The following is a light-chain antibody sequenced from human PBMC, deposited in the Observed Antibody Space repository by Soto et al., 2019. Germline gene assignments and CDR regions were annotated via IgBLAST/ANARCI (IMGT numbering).Light chain of an antibody. CDR3: QQYNSYSYT. V-gene: IGKV1-5*03. J-gene: IGKJ2*01. CDR1: QSISSW. CDR2: KAS. Sequence: DIQMTQSPSTLSASVGDRVTITCPASQSISSWLAWYQQKPGKAPKLLIYKASSLESGVPSRFSGSGSGTEFTLTISSLQPDDFATYYCQQYNSYSYTFGQGTKLEFK.